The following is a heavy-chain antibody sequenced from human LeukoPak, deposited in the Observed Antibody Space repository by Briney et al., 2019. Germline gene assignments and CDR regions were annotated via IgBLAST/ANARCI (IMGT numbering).Heavy chain of an antibody. V-gene: IGHV3-21*01. J-gene: IGHJ4*02. CDR2: ISSSSSYI. Sequence: GRSLRLSCAASGFTFSSYGMHWVRQAPGKGLEWVSSISSSSSYIYYADSVKGRFTISRDNAKNSLYLQMNSLRAEDTAVYYCARQGLRYFDWLSIMGIDYWGQGTLVTVSS. CDR1: GFTFSSYG. D-gene: IGHD3-9*01. CDR3: ARQGLRYFDWLSIMGIDY.